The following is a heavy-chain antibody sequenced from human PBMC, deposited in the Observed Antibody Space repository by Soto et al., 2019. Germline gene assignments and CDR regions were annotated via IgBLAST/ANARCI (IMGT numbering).Heavy chain of an antibody. CDR1: AFTFRSYA. CDR3: AKVRPLRECTSTSCLGAVDI. J-gene: IGHJ3*02. V-gene: IGHV3-23*04. CDR2: ITASADTT. D-gene: IGHD2-2*01. Sequence: EEQLVESGGGLVRPGGSLRLSCAASAFTFRSYAMSWVRQAPGKGLEWVSAITASADTTYYADSVKGRFTISRDNSKNTLCLRMNRLRAEDTAVYYCAKVRPLRECTSTSCLGAVDIWGQGTMVTVS.